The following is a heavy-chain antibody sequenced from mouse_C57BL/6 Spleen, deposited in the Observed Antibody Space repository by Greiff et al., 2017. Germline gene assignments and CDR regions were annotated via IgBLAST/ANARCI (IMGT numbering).Heavy chain of an antibody. CDR1: GFTFSDYG. CDR2: ISSGSSTI. J-gene: IGHJ4*01. CDR3: ARPITTVVATDAMDY. V-gene: IGHV5-17*01. Sequence: DVKLVESGGGLVKPGGSLKLSCAASGFTFSDYGMHWVRQAPEKGLEWVAYISSGSSTIYYADTVKGRFTISRDNAKNTLFLQMTSLRSEDTAMYYCARPITTVVATDAMDYWGQGTSVTVSS. D-gene: IGHD1-1*01.